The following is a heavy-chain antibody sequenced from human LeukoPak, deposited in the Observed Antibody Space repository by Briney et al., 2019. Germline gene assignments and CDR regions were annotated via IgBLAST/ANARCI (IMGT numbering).Heavy chain of an antibody. D-gene: IGHD3-22*01. V-gene: IGHV3-30*18. J-gene: IGHJ4*02. CDR2: ISYDGSNK. CDR3: AKPGTYYYDSSGNYFDY. CDR1: GFTFSSYA. Sequence: GGSLRLSCAASGFTFSSYAMSWVRQAPGKGLEWVAVISYDGSNKYYADSVKGRFTISRDNSKNTLYLQMNSLRAEDTAVYYCAKPGTYYYDSSGNYFDYWGQGTLVTVSS.